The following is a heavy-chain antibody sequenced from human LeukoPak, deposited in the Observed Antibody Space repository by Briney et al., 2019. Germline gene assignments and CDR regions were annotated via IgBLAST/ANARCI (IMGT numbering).Heavy chain of an antibody. CDR3: ARDTGIAAAGTGTDY. CDR1: GGSFSGYY. CDR2: INHSGST. Sequence: SETLSLTCAVYGGSFSGYYWSRIRQPPGKGLEWIGEINHSGSTNYNPSLKSRVTISVDTSKNQFSLKLSSVTAADTAVYYCARDTGIAAAGTGTDYWGQGTLVTVSS. J-gene: IGHJ4*02. D-gene: IGHD6-13*01. V-gene: IGHV4-34*01.